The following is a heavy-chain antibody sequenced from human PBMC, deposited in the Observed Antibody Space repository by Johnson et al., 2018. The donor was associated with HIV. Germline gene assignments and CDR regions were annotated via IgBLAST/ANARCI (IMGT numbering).Heavy chain of an antibody. CDR3: ARDLLYN. CDR1: GFTFSTYA. Sequence: QVQLVESGGGLVQPGGSLRLSCAASGFTFSTYAMHWVRQAPGKGLEWVAVISYDGNNTYNADSVKGRFTISRDNPRNTLYLQMNSLRAEDTAVYYCARDLLYNWGLGTTVTVSS. V-gene: IGHV3-30-3*01. CDR2: ISYDGNNT. J-gene: IGHJ3*02. D-gene: IGHD2-15*01.